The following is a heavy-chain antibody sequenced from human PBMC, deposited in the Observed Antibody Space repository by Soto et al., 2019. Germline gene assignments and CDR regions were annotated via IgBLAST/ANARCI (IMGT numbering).Heavy chain of an antibody. CDR2: ISSSSYI. CDR3: ARERGGSGAGYCYGMDV. J-gene: IGHJ6*02. D-gene: IGHD3-16*01. CDR1: GFTFSSYS. V-gene: IGHV3-21*01. Sequence: WGSLRLSCAASGFTFSSYSMNWFRQAPGKGLEWVSSISSSSYIYYADSVKGRFTISRDNAKNSLYLQMNSLRAEDTAVYYCARERGGSGAGYCYGMDVWGQATTVTLSS.